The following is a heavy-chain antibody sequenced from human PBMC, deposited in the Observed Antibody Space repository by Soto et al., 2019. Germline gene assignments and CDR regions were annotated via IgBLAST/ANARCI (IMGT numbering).Heavy chain of an antibody. V-gene: IGHV4-30-2*01. CDR1: GGSISSWGYS. Sequence: PSETLSLTCAVSGGSISSWGYSWSWIRQPPGKGLEWIGYIYHSGSTYYNPSLKSRVTISVDRSKNQFSLKLSSVTAADTAVYYCARPTGYNSGWYWFYPWGQGTLVTVSS. CDR3: ARPTGYNSGWYWFYP. D-gene: IGHD6-19*01. J-gene: IGHJ5*02. CDR2: IYHSGST.